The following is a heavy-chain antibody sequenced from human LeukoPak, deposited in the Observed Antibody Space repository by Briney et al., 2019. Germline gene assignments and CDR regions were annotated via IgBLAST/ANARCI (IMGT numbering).Heavy chain of an antibody. V-gene: IGHV5-51*01. CDR2: IYPGDSDT. Sequence: GESLKISCRGSGYSFTTYWIGWVRQMPGKGLEWMGIIYPGDSDTRYSPSFQGQVTMSADKSINTAYLQWSSLKASDTAMYYCARRQGCSSTSCPPDSWGQGTLVTASS. CDR3: ARRQGCSSTSCPPDS. J-gene: IGHJ4*02. D-gene: IGHD2-2*01. CDR1: GYSFTTYW.